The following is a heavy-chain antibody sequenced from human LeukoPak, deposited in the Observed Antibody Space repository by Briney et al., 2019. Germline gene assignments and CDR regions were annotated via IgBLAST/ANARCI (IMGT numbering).Heavy chain of an antibody. V-gene: IGHV3-74*01. Sequence: PGGSLRLSCAASGFTFSSSWMHWVRQAAGKGLEWVAHVSTDGSTTAFAASVKGRFTITRDNAKNTVYLHMNSLRSEDTAVYNCARSIGYGASWGQGTLVTVSS. CDR1: GFTFSSSW. J-gene: IGHJ1*01. D-gene: IGHD5-18*01. CDR3: ARSIGYGAS. CDR2: VSTDGSTT.